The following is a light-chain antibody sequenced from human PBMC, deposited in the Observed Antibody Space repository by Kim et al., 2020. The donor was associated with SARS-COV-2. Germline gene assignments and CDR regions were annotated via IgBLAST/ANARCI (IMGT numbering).Light chain of an antibody. Sequence: GAASKPTFTLSGTHKYHAIAWHQQQPDRVPQFLLKVNRDGSHYKGDGIPDRFSGSSTESERFLTISDLQSDDEADYYCQTWGTPVVFGGGTQLTVL. CDR2: VNRDGSH. CDR1: GTHKYHA. J-gene: IGLJ2*01. CDR3: QTWGTPVV. V-gene: IGLV4-69*01.